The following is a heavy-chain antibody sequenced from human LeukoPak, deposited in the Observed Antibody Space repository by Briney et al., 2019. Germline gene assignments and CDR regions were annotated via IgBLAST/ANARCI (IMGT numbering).Heavy chain of an antibody. D-gene: IGHD2-15*01. CDR1: GFTFGDYA. J-gene: IGHJ4*02. CDR3: TRARGGGYLDY. CDR2: IRSKAYGGTT. Sequence: GGSLRLSCTASGFTFGDYAMSWVRQAPGKGLEWVGFIRSKAYGGTTEYAASVKGRFTISRDDSKSIAYLQMNSLKTEDTAVYYCTRARGGGYLDYWGQGTLVTVSS. V-gene: IGHV3-49*04.